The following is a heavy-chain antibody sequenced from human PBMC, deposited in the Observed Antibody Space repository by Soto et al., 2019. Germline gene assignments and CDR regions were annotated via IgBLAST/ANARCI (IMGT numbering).Heavy chain of an antibody. Sequence: GGSLRLSCAASGFTFSSYWMSWVRQAPGKGLEWVANIKQDGSEKYYVDSVKGRFTISRDNAKNSLYLQMNSLRAEDTAVYYCARDPVKAAAGTYYYYYGMDVWGQGTTVTV. CDR1: GFTFSSYW. D-gene: IGHD6-13*01. V-gene: IGHV3-7*03. CDR3: ARDPVKAAAGTYYYYYGMDV. J-gene: IGHJ6*02. CDR2: IKQDGSEK.